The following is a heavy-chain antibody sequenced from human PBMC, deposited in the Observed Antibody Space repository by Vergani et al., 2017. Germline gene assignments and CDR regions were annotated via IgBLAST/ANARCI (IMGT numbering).Heavy chain of an antibody. Sequence: QVQLQESGPGLVKPSETLSLTCTVSGGSISSYYWSWIRQPPGKGLEWIGYIYYSGSTNYNPSLKSRVTISVATSKNQYSLKLSSVTAPDTTVYYCARDHDYSKRHYYYYMDVWGKGTTVTVSS. D-gene: IGHD4-11*01. J-gene: IGHJ6*03. CDR2: IYYSGST. CDR3: ARDHDYSKRHYYYYMDV. V-gene: IGHV4-59*01. CDR1: GGSISSYY.